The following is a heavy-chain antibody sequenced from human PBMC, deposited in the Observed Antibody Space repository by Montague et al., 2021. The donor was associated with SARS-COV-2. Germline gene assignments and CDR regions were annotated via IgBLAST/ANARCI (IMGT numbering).Heavy chain of an antibody. J-gene: IGHJ4*02. D-gene: IGHD6-19*01. CDR3: ARSWWQWLLWGYYFDY. Sequence: SETLSLPCTVSGGSISSSSYYWGWIRQPPGKGLEWIGSIYYSGSTYYNPSLKSRVTISVDTSKNQLSLKLSSVTAADTAVYYCARSWWQWLLWGYYFDYWGQGTMVTVSS. V-gene: IGHV4-39*01. CDR2: IYYSGST. CDR1: GGSISSSSYY.